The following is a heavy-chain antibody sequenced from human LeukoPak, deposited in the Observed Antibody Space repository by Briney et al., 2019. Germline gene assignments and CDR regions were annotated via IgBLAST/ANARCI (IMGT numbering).Heavy chain of an antibody. CDR3: ARSIGEDFDY. Sequence: SETLSLTCTVSGGSISSYYWSWIRQPPGKGLEWIGYIYYSGSTNYNPSLKSRVTVSVDTSNNQFSLKLSSVTAADTAVYYCARSIGEDFDYWGQGTLVTVSS. J-gene: IGHJ4*02. V-gene: IGHV4-59*01. CDR2: IYYSGST. CDR1: GGSISSYY. D-gene: IGHD3-10*01.